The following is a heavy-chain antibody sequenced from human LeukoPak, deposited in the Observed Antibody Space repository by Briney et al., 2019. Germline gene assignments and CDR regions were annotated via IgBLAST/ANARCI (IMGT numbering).Heavy chain of an antibody. V-gene: IGHV4-61*10. CDR3: ARDFSYYYDSRGDAFDI. CDR1: GGSISSGSYY. CDR2: IYYRGNT. J-gene: IGHJ3*02. D-gene: IGHD3-22*01. Sequence: SETLSLTCTVSGGSISSGSYYWSWIRQPAGKGLEWIGTIYYRGNTYYNPSLEGRVTMSVDTSKNQFSLNVISMTAADTAVYYCARDFSYYYDSRGDAFDIWGQGTMVTVSS.